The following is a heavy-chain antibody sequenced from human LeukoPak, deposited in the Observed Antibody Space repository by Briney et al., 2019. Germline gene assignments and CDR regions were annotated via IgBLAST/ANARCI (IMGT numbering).Heavy chain of an antibody. V-gene: IGHV3-48*04. J-gene: IGHJ4*02. CDR2: IRGSGSGMGSGN. CDR3: ARDDNWGSDY. CDR1: GFTFSSYA. Sequence: QTGGSLRLSCAASGFTFSSYAMSWVRQAPGKGLEWVANIRGSGSGMGSGNYYAGSVKGRFAISRDNAKNPLYLQMNSLRAEDTAFYYCARDDNWGSDYWGQGALVTVSS. D-gene: IGHD7-27*01.